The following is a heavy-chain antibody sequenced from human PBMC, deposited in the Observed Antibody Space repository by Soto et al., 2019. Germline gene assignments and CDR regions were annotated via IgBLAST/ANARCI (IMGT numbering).Heavy chain of an antibody. V-gene: IGHV3-23*01. CDR1: GFTFSSYA. D-gene: IGHD3-9*01. CDR2: ISGSGGST. CDR3: AKGAFILTGYYYFDY. J-gene: IGHJ4*02. Sequence: GGSLRLSCAASGFTFSSYAMSWVRQAPGKGLEWVSAISGSGGSTYYEDSVKGRFTISRDNSKTTLYLQMNSLRAEDTAVYYCAKGAFILTGYYYFDYGGQGTLVNVSS.